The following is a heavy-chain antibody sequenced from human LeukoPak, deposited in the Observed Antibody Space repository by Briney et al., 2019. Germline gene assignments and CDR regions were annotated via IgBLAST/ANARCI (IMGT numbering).Heavy chain of an antibody. CDR2: ISSSGNTT. CDR1: GFTFSDNY. D-gene: IGHD6-19*01. Sequence: RGSLRLSCAASGFTFSDNYMSWIRQVPGKGLEWVSYISSSGNTTYNADSVKGRFSITRDNAKNSLYLQMNSLRAEDTAVYYCARDGGSAWFLDYWGQGTLVTVSS. CDR3: ARDGGSAWFLDY. J-gene: IGHJ4*02. V-gene: IGHV3-11*04.